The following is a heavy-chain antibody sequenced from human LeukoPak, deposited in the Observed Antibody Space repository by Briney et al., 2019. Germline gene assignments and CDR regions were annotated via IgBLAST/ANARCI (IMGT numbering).Heavy chain of an antibody. CDR1: GYTFTSYY. Sequence: GASVKVSCKASGYTFTSYYMHWVRQAPGQGLEWMGIINPSGGSTSYAQKFQGRVTMTRDMSTSTVYMELSSLRSEDTAVYYCARDYYDSSGYRVLWFDPWGQGTLVTVSS. V-gene: IGHV1-46*01. CDR3: ARDYYDSSGYRVLWFDP. CDR2: INPSGGST. D-gene: IGHD3-22*01. J-gene: IGHJ5*02.